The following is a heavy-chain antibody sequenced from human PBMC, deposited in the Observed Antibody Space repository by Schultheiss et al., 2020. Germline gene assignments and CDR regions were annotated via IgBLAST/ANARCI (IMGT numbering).Heavy chain of an antibody. D-gene: IGHD5-18*01. CDR1: GYSISSGYY. CDR3: ARDCVNYSYGCRGAFDY. J-gene: IGHJ4*02. V-gene: IGHV4-38-2*02. Sequence: SETLSLTCTVSGYSISSGYYWGWIRQPPGKGLEWIGSIYYSGSTYYNPSLKSRVTISVDTSKNQFSLKLSSVTAADTAVYYCARDCVNYSYGCRGAFDYLGQVFLVTVS. CDR2: IYYSGST.